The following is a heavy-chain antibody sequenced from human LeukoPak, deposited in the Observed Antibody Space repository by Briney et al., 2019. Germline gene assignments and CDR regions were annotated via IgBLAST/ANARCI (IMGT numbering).Heavy chain of an antibody. CDR1: GGSFSGYY. CDR3: ARGLDPFDGSGSYYSFDY. V-gene: IGHV4-34*01. D-gene: IGHD3-10*01. Sequence: PSETLSLTCAVYGGSFSGYYWSWIRQPPGKGLERIGEINHSGSTNYNPSLKSRVTISVDTSKNQFSLKLSSVTAADTAVYYCARGLDPFDGSGSYYSFDYWGQGTLVTVSS. CDR2: INHSGST. J-gene: IGHJ4*02.